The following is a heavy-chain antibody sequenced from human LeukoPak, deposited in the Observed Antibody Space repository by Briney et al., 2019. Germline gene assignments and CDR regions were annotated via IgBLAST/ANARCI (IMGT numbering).Heavy chain of an antibody. CDR1: GFTFSSYW. CDR2: IKQDGSEK. V-gene: IGHV3-7*01. CDR3: ARGPFLWSGKSLYYFDY. D-gene: IGHD3-10*01. J-gene: IGHJ4*02. Sequence: PGGSLRLSCAASGFTFSSYWMSWVRQAPGKGLEWVANIKQDGSEKYYVDSVKGRFTISRDNAKNSLCLQMNSLRAEDTAVYYCARGPFLWSGKSLYYFDYWGQGTLVTVSS.